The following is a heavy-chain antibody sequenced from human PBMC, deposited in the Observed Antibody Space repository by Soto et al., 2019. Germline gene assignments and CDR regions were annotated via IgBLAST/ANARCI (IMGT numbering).Heavy chain of an antibody. V-gene: IGHV1-69*12. Sequence: QVQLVQSGAEVKKPGSSVKVSCKASGGTFSSYAISWVRQAPGQGLEWMGGIIPIFGTADYAQKFQGRVTITADESTGAAYVGLSGLRSEDTAVFYCAKNTENYYYGMDVWGQGTTVTVSS. CDR1: GGTFSSYA. J-gene: IGHJ6*02. CDR3: AKNTENYYYGMDV. CDR2: IIPIFGTA.